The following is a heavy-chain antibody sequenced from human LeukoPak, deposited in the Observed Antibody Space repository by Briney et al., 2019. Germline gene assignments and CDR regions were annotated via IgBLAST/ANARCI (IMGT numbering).Heavy chain of an antibody. CDR2: INHSGST. J-gene: IGHJ6*02. CDR3: ARGGIAAAGSDYYYGMDV. CDR1: GGSFSGYY. D-gene: IGHD6-13*01. V-gene: IGHV4-34*01. Sequence: PSETLSLTRAVYGGSFSGYYWSWIRQPPGKGLEWIGEINHSGSTNYNPSLKSRVTISVDTSKNQFSLKLSSVTAADTAVYYCARGGIAAAGSDYYYGMDVWGQGTTVTVSS.